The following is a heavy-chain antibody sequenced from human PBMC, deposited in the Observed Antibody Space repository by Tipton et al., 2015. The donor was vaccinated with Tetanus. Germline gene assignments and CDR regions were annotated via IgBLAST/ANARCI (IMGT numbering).Heavy chain of an antibody. Sequence: SLRLSCAASGFTFSDFYMTWIRQAPGKGLEWVAIISYDGTNKYNADSVKGRFTISRDNSKNTLYLQMNSLRAEDTAVYYCARGSRYFDLWGRGTLVTVSS. CDR2: ISYDGTNK. J-gene: IGHJ2*01. V-gene: IGHV3-30-3*01. D-gene: IGHD6-13*01. CDR1: GFTFSDFY. CDR3: ARGSRYFDL.